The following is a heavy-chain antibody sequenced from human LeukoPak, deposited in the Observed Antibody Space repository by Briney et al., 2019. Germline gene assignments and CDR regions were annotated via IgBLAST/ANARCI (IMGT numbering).Heavy chain of an antibody. CDR2: IYDSGTT. J-gene: IGHJ4*02. CDR1: GGFITSHY. D-gene: IGHD6-19*01. Sequence: LETLSLTCTVSGGFITSHYWSWNRQPAGKGLEWIGHIYDSGTTNYNPSLKSRVTMSIDTSKNQFSLKLSSVTAADTAVYYCARVVAGKFYWGQGTLVTVSS. CDR3: ARVVAGKFY. V-gene: IGHV4-4*07.